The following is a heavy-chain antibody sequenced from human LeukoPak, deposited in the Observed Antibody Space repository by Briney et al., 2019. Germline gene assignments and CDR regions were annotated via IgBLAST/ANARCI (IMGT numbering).Heavy chain of an antibody. CDR1: GFTFSSYG. CDR2: ISYDGSNK. V-gene: IGHV3-30*18. Sequence: GGSLRLSCAASGFTFSSYGMHWVRQAPGKGLEWVAVISYDGSNKYYADSVKGRFTISRDNSKNTLYLQMNSLRAEDTAVYYCAKSHHQRTPSGGAAFDIWGQGTMVTVSS. CDR3: AKSHHQRTPSGGAAFDI. D-gene: IGHD2-15*01. J-gene: IGHJ3*02.